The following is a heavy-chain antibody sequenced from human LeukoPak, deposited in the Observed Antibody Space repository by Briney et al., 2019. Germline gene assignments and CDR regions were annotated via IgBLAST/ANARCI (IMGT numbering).Heavy chain of an antibody. J-gene: IGHJ4*02. CDR3: ARDGSIAAAALMDY. D-gene: IGHD6-13*01. CDR1: GYTFTSYG. CDR2: ISAYNGNT. Sequence: GASVKVSCKASGYTFTSYGISWVRQAPGQGLEWMGWISAYNGNTNYAQRLQGRVTMTTDTSTSTAYMELRSLRSDDTAVYYCARDGSIAAAALMDYWGQGTLVTVSS. V-gene: IGHV1-18*01.